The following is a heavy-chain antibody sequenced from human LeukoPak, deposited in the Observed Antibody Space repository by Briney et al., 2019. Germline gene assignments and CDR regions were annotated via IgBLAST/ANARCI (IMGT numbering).Heavy chain of an antibody. V-gene: IGHV1-2*02. CDR3: ARERGYCSSSSCYTSDAFDI. D-gene: IGHD2-2*02. CDR1: GYTFNGYY. J-gene: IGHJ3*02. CDR2: INPNSGGT. Sequence: ASVKVSCKTSGYTFNGYYMHWVRQAPGHGLEWMGWINPNSGGTDYAQRFQGRVTMTRDTSISTAYMELSSLRFDDTAVYYCARERGYCSSSSCYTSDAFDIWGQGTMVTVSS.